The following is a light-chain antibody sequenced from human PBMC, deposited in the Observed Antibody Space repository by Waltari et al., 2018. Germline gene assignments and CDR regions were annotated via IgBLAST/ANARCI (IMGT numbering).Light chain of an antibody. Sequence: QSLLHSDGRARLNGYGQKPGQSQQCLIQEVSNRFSGVTDRFSGSGSETDFTLKISRVEAENDGVYLWMQDIPLPTFGQGTKVEIE. J-gene: IGKJ1*01. CDR2: EVS. CDR1: QSLLHSDGRAR. V-gene: IGKV2-29*01. CDR3: MQDIPLPT.